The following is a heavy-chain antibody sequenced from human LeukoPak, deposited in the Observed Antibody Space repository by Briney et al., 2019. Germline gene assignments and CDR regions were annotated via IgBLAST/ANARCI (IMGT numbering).Heavy chain of an antibody. Sequence: PGGSLRLSCAASGFTFSDYYMSWIRQAPGKGLEWVSYISSSGSTIYYADSVKGRFTISRDNSKNTLYLQMNSLRAEDTAVYYCASIEELAAVAGKGDWFDPWGQGTLVTVSS. D-gene: IGHD6-19*01. CDR1: GFTFSDYY. CDR2: ISSSGSTI. V-gene: IGHV3-11*04. J-gene: IGHJ5*02. CDR3: ASIEELAAVAGKGDWFDP.